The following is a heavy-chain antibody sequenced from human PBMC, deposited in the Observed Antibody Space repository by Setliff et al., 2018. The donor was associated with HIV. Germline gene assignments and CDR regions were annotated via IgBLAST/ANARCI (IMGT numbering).Heavy chain of an antibody. J-gene: IGHJ4*02. Sequence: ASVKVSCKPPGHTFTNYDIHWMRRAPGQGLEWMGWMNPNSGVSGYALKFHDRVTMTRDTSITTLYMELSSLTSEDTAVYYCASQLGIVSPFDYWGQGTLVTVSS. CDR1: GHTFTNYD. CDR2: MNPNSGVS. V-gene: IGHV1-8*01. D-gene: IGHD7-27*01. CDR3: ASQLGIVSPFDY.